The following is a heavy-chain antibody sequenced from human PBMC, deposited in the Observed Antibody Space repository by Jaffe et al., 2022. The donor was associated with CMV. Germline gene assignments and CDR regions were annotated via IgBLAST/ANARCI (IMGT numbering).Heavy chain of an antibody. Sequence: QLQLQESGPGLVKSSETLSLTCTVSSGSISRDSYYWAWIRQPPGKGLEWIGSIYYRGTTDYNPSLKSRVTISVDTSKNQFSLKVTSVTAADTAVYYCARHPSGWYGPFDYWGQGILVTVSS. D-gene: IGHD6-13*01. V-gene: IGHV4-39*01. CDR3: ARHPSGWYGPFDY. J-gene: IGHJ4*02. CDR2: IYYRGTT. CDR1: SGSISRDSYY.